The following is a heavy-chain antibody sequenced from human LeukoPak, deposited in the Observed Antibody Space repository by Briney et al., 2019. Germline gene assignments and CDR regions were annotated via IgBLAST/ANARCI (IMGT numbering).Heavy chain of an antibody. CDR1: GYSISSGYS. CDR2: FSHSGSP. J-gene: IGHJ4*02. D-gene: IGHD5-12*01. Sequence: SETLSLTCTVSGYSISSGYSWGWIRPPPGKGLEWIGTFSHSGSPNYNPSLKSRVTISVDTSKNQFSLNLRSVTATDTAFYYCAAAFSAYDPFDSWGQGTLVTVSS. V-gene: IGHV4-38-2*02. CDR3: AAAFSAYDPFDS.